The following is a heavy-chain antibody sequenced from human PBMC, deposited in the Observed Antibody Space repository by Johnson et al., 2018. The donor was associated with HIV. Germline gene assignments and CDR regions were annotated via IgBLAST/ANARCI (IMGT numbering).Heavy chain of an antibody. CDR1: GFSVSNNY. CDR2: IYSGGST. J-gene: IGHJ3*02. Sequence: MQLVESGGGVVQPGGSLRLSCGASGFSVSNNYMNWVRQAPGKGLEWVSVIYSGGSTYYADSVRGRFTISRDNSKNTLYLQMNSLRAEDTAVYYCARFRSSNWFDAFDIWGQGTMVTVSA. CDR3: ARFRSSNWFDAFDI. V-gene: IGHV3-66*01. D-gene: IGHD6-13*01.